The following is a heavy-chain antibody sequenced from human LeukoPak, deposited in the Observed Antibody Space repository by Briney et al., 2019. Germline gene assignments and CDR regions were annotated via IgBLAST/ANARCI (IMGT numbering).Heavy chain of an antibody. V-gene: IGHV3-30*02. CDR2: TFFNGNSN. CDR3: ARDRPEAVACSWGFEY. D-gene: IGHD6-19*01. J-gene: IGHJ4*02. CDR1: GFTFSNFG. Sequence: GGSLRLSCAASGFTFSNFGMHWVRQAPGKGLEWVAFTFFNGNSNYYADSVRGRFTISRDNSKNTLYLQMNSLRPEDTAVYSCARDRPEAVACSWGFEYLGQGIL.